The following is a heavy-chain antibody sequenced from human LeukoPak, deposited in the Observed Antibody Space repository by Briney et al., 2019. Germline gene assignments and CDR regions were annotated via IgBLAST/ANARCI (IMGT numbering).Heavy chain of an antibody. Sequence: GGSLRLSCAASGFTFSSYAMHWVRQAPGKGLEWVSSISSSSSYIYYADSVKGRFTISRDNAKNSLYLQMNSLRAEDTAVYYCARALRYGSGTFDYWGQGTLVTVSS. CDR3: ARALRYGSGTFDY. V-gene: IGHV3-21*01. J-gene: IGHJ4*02. CDR2: ISSSSSYI. CDR1: GFTFSSYA. D-gene: IGHD3-10*01.